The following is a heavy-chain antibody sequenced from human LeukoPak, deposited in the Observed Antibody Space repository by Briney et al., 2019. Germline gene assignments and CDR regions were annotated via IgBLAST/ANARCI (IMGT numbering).Heavy chain of an antibody. Sequence: SRPTLVKPTQTLTLTFTFSGFSLSTSGVGVGWIRQPPGKALEWLALIYWDDDKRYSPALRNRLTITKDTSKNQVVLTMTNMDPVDTATYYCAHRLFASGSYRTFDSWGPGTLVTVSS. CDR1: GFSLSTSGVG. CDR2: IYWDDDK. V-gene: IGHV2-5*02. CDR3: AHRLFASGSYRTFDS. D-gene: IGHD3-10*01. J-gene: IGHJ4*02.